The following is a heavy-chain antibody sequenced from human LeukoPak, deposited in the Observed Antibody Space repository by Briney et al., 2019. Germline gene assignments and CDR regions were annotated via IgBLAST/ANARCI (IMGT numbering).Heavy chain of an antibody. CDR2: IYHSGSS. D-gene: IGHD5-12*01. J-gene: IGHJ4*02. Sequence: PSGTLSLTCAVSGGYIRSSHWWSWVRQPPGKGLEWIGEIYHSGSSNYNPSLKSRVTISVDKSKNHFSLKLSSVAAADTAVYYCARGGGYDRVDFDYWGQGTLVTVSS. CDR3: ARGGGYDRVDFDY. CDR1: GGYIRSSHW. V-gene: IGHV4-4*02.